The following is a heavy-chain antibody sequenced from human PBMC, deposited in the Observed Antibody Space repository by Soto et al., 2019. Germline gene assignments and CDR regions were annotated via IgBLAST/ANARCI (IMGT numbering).Heavy chain of an antibody. J-gene: IGHJ6*02. V-gene: IGHV1-69*13. CDR3: AIGLVGATDYYYYYGMDV. CDR2: IIPIFGTA. Sequence: SVKVSCKASGGTFSSYAISWVRQAPGQGLEWMGGIIPIFGTANYAQKFQGRVTITADESTSTAYMELSSLRSEDTAVYYCAIGLVGATDYYYYYGMDVWGQGTTVTVSS. D-gene: IGHD1-26*01. CDR1: GGTFSSYA.